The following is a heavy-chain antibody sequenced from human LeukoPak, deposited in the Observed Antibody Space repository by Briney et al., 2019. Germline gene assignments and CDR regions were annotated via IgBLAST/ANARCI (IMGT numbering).Heavy chain of an antibody. D-gene: IGHD3-22*01. CDR1: GFTFSTYE. CDR2: ISNSGGTI. CDR3: AREGGVNYYDLDYFDY. J-gene: IGHJ4*02. V-gene: IGHV3-48*03. Sequence: GGSLRLSCVGSGFTFSTYEMTWVRQAPGKGLEWVSYISNSGGTIYYADSVKGRFTISRDNAKNSLYLQMNSLIAEDTAVYYCAREGGVNYYDLDYFDYWGQGTLITVSS.